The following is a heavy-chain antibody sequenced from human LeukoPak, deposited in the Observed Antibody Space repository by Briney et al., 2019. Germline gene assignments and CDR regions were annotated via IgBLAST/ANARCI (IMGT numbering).Heavy chain of an antibody. D-gene: IGHD1-1*01. CDR3: ARGVGPPVPFDY. CDR2: IYYSGST. J-gene: IGHJ4*02. Sequence: SETLSLTCTVSGGSISSSSYYWGWIRQPPGKGLEWIGSIYYSGSTYYNPSLKSRVTISVDTSKNQFSLKLSSVTAADTAVYYCARGVGPPVPFDYWGQGTLVTVSS. CDR1: GGSISSSSYY. V-gene: IGHV4-39*07.